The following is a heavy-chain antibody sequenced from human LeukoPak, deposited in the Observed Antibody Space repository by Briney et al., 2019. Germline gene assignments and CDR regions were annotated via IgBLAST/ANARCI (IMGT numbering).Heavy chain of an antibody. V-gene: IGHV4-59*08. CDR1: GGSISSYY. D-gene: IGHD3-22*01. CDR2: IYYSGST. J-gene: IGHJ4*02. Sequence: SETLSLPCTVSGGSISSYYRSWIRQPPGKGLEWIGYIYYSGSTNYNPSLKSRVTISVDTSKNQSSLKLSSVTAADTAVYYCARTRDYYDSSGYYYDYWGQGTLVTVSS. CDR3: ARTRDYYDSSGYYYDY.